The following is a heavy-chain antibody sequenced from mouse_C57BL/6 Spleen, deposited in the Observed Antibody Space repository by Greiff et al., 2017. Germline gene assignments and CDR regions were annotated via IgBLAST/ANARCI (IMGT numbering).Heavy chain of an antibody. V-gene: IGHV5-17*01. D-gene: IGHD4-1*01. J-gene: IGHJ1*03. Sequence: EVQVVESGGGLVKPGGSLKLSCAASGFTFSDYGMHWVRQAPEKGLEWVAYISSGSSTIYYADTVKGRFTISRDNAKNTLFLQMTSLRSEDTAMYYCAKLTGTLYWYFDVWGTGTTVTVSS. CDR2: ISSGSSTI. CDR1: GFTFSDYG. CDR3: AKLTGTLYWYFDV.